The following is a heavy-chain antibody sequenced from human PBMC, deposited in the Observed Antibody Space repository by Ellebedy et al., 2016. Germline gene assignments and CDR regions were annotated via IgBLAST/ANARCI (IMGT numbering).Heavy chain of an antibody. D-gene: IGHD1-1*01. CDR2: IYPGDSST. CDR3: AARALPLTTSDCFDS. V-gene: IGHV5-51*01. CDR1: GYRITNYL. Sequence: GESLKISXKASGYRITNYLIGWVRQMPGQGLEWMGIIYPGDSSTTYSPSFQGQVTISADKSISTAYLQWRSLKASDSATYYCAARALPLTTSDCFDSWGQGSLVTVSS. J-gene: IGHJ4*02.